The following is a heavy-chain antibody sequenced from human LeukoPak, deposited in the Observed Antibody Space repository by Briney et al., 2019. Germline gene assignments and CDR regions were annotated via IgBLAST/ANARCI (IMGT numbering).Heavy chain of an antibody. D-gene: IGHD1-26*01. Sequence: SVTVSFTASGGTFNIYAISWVRQAPGQGLEWMGRIIPILGIANYAQKFQGRVTITADKSTSTAYMELSSLRSEDTAVYYCARARHSGSPLRYYFDYWGQGTLVTVSS. CDR3: ARARHSGSPLRYYFDY. CDR1: GGTFNIYA. V-gene: IGHV1-69*04. CDR2: IIPILGIA. J-gene: IGHJ4*02.